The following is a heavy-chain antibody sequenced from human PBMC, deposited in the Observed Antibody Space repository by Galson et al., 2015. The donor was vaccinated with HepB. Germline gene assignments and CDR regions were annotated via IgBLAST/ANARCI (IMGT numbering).Heavy chain of an antibody. CDR2: IDWDDDK. J-gene: IGHJ4*02. Sequence: PALVKPTQTLTLTCTFSGFSLSTSGMCVSWIRQPPGKALEWLARIDWDDDKYYSTSLKTRLTISKDTSKNQVLLTMTNMDPVDTATYYCARLHAREATYYFDYWGQGTLVTVSS. CDR3: ARLHAREATYYFDY. V-gene: IGHV2-70*11. CDR1: GFSLSTSGMC.